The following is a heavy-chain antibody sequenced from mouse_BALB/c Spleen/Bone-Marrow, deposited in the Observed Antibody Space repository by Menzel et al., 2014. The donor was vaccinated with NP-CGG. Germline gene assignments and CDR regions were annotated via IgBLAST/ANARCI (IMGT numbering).Heavy chain of an antibody. CDR3: ARKGYGSSYPFAY. Sequence: VKLQESGAELVRPGTSVKISCKASGYTSXNYWLGWVKQRPGHGLEWIGDIYPGGGYTNYNEKFKGKATLTADTSSSTAYMQLSSLTSEDSAVYFCARKGYGSSYPFAYWGQGTLVTVSA. V-gene: IGHV1-63*02. CDR1: GYTSXNYW. CDR2: IYPGGGYT. D-gene: IGHD1-1*01. J-gene: IGHJ3*01.